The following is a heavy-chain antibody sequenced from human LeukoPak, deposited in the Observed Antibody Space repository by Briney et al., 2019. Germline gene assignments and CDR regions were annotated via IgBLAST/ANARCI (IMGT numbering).Heavy chain of an antibody. CDR3: ALSRNYYDSSGLNDY. Sequence: GGSLRLSCAASGFTFSSYSMNWVRQAPGKGLEWVSSISSSSSYIYYADSVKGRFTISRDNAKNSLYLQMNSLRAEDTAVYYCALSRNYYDSSGLNDYWGQGTLVTVSS. V-gene: IGHV3-21*01. J-gene: IGHJ4*02. CDR2: ISSSSSYI. D-gene: IGHD3-22*01. CDR1: GFTFSSYS.